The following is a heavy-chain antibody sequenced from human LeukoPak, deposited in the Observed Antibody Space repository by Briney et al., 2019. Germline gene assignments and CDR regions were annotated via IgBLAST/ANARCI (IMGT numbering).Heavy chain of an antibody. CDR2: IYYSGST. CDR1: GGSISSSCYY. Sequence: SETLSLTCTVSGGSISSSCYYWGWIRQPPGEGLEWIGSIYYSGSTCYNPSLKSRVTISVDTSKNQFSLKLSSVTAADTAVYYCARVGDYYYYYYMDVWGKGTTVTVSS. CDR3: ARVGDYYYYYYMDV. V-gene: IGHV4-39*07. J-gene: IGHJ6*03. D-gene: IGHD3-10*01.